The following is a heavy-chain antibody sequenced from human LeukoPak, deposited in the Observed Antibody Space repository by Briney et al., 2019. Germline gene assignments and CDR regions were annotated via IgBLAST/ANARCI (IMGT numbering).Heavy chain of an antibody. Sequence: SETLSLTCAVYGGSFSGYYWSWIRQPPGKGLEWIGSIYYSGSTYYNPSLKSRVTISVDTSKNQFSLKLSSVTAADTAVYYCARDHGGSSSSWVDYWGQGTLVTVSS. CDR3: ARDHGGSSSSWVDY. CDR1: GGSFSGYY. D-gene: IGHD6-6*01. CDR2: IYYSGST. J-gene: IGHJ4*02. V-gene: IGHV4-34*01.